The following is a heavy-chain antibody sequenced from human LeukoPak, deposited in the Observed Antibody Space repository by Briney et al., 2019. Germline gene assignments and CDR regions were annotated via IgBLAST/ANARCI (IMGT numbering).Heavy chain of an antibody. J-gene: IGHJ4*02. CDR1: GFAFSTYS. D-gene: IGHD4-23*01. V-gene: IGHV3-48*04. Sequence: GGSLRLSCGVSGFAFSTYSMDWVRQAPGRGLEWISYISSSSNTTYYADSVKGRFSISRDNAKNTLYLQMNSLRVEDTAVYYCARGRPHGNDYWGQGTLVTVSS. CDR2: ISSSSNTT. CDR3: ARGRPHGNDY.